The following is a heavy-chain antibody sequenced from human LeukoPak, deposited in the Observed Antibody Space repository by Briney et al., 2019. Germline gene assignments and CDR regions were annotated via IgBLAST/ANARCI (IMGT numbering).Heavy chain of an antibody. J-gene: IGHJ4*02. D-gene: IGHD3-10*01. CDR1: GGSISSYY. V-gene: IGHV4-59*01. CDR3: ARTILSYGSGSYYDY. Sequence: SETLSLTCTVSGGSISSYYWSWIRQPPGKGLEWIGYIYYSGSTNYNPSLKSRVTISVDTSKNQFSLKLSSVTAADTAVYYCARTILSYGSGSYYDYWGQGTLVTVSS. CDR2: IYYSGST.